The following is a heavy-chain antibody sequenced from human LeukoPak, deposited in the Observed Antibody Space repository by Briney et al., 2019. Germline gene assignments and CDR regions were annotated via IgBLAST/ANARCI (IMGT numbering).Heavy chain of an antibody. CDR1: GSSISSYY. CDR2: IYYSGST. J-gene: IGHJ4*02. D-gene: IGHD2-15*01. CDR3: ARSAPYCSGGSCYHY. Sequence: SETLSLTCTVSGSSISSYYWSWIRQPPGKGLEWIGYIYYSGSTNYNPSLKSRVTISVDTSKNQFSLKLSSVTAADTAVYYCARSAPYCSGGSCYHYWGQGTLVTVSS. V-gene: IGHV4-59*01.